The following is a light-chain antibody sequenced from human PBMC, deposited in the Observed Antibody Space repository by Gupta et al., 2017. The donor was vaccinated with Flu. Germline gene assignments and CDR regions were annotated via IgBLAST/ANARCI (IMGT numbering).Light chain of an antibody. J-gene: IGKJ2*01. CDR1: QSLLDSDDGNTY. Sequence: DIVMTQTPLSLPVTTGEPASISCRSSQSLLDSDDGNTYLDWYLQKPGQSPQLLIYTASWRASWVPDRFSGSGSGTDFTLKISRGEAEDAGVYYCRQRIKCLFIFGQGTKLDIK. CDR3: RQRIKCLFI. CDR2: TAS. V-gene: IGKV2-40*01.